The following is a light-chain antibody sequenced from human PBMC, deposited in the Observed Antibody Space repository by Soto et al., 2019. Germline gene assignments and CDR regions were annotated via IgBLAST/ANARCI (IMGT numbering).Light chain of an antibody. CDR2: AGS. J-gene: IGLJ3*02. CDR1: SSDIGSYNL. Sequence: QSALTQPASVAGSPGQSITVSCTGTSSDIGSYNLVSWYQHHPGKAPKLMLYAGSKRPSGVSNRFSGSKSGNTASLTISGLQAEDEADYYCCSYAGSSTVLFGGGTKLTVL. V-gene: IGLV2-23*01. CDR3: CSYAGSSTVL.